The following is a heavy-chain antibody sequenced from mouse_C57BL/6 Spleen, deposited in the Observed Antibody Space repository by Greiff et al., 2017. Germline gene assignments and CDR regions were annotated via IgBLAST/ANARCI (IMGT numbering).Heavy chain of an antibody. J-gene: IGHJ4*01. CDR3: ARSIITTVVATGAMDY. CDR1: GYTFTSYW. V-gene: IGHV1-7*01. CDR2: INPSSGYT. D-gene: IGHD1-1*01. Sequence: QVQLQQSGAELAKPGASVKLSCKASGYTFTSYWMHWVKQRPGQGLEWIGYINPSSGYTKYNQKFKDKATLTAEKSSSTAYIQCSSLTYEYSAVYYCARSIITTVVATGAMDYWGQGTSVTVSS.